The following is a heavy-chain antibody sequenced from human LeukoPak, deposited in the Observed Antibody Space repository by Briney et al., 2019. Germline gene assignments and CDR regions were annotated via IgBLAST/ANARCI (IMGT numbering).Heavy chain of an antibody. D-gene: IGHD2-2*02. V-gene: IGHV3-21*04. CDR2: ISSSSSYI. CDR3: AKDLSVVVPAAIGY. Sequence: GGSLRLSCAASGFTFSSYSMNWVRQAPGKGLEWVSSISSSSSYIYYADPVKGRFAISRDNSKNTLYLQMNSLRAEDTAVYYCAKDLSVVVPAAIGYWGQGTLVTVSS. J-gene: IGHJ4*02. CDR1: GFTFSSYS.